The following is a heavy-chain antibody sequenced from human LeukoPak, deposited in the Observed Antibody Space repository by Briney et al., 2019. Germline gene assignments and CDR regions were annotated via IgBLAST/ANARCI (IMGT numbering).Heavy chain of an antibody. CDR3: SKRAYYGLGDFDH. CDR1: GFPFSSYG. CDR2: IGGRDGST. D-gene: IGHD3-10*01. J-gene: IGHJ4*02. Sequence: GGSLRLSCAASGFPFSSYGMSWVRQAPGKGLEWVSAIGGRDGSTYYADSVKGRFTISRDNSKNTLYVQMNSLRAEDTAVYYYSKRAYYGLGDFDHWGQGTLVTVSS. V-gene: IGHV3-23*01.